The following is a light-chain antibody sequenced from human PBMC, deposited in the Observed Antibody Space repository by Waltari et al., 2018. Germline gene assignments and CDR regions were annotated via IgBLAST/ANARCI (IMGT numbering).Light chain of an antibody. CDR2: GAS. Sequence: SCRASQGVSRTLAWYQQKPGQAPRLLIYGASTRATGIPERFSGGVSGTDFSLTISRLEPEDFAVYYCQHYVSLPATFGQGTKVEIK. V-gene: IGKV3-20*01. J-gene: IGKJ1*01. CDR3: QHYVSLPAT. CDR1: QGVSRT.